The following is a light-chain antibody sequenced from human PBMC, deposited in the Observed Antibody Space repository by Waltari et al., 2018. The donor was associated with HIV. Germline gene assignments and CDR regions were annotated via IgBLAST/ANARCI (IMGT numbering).Light chain of an antibody. CDR1: SSNIGSTT. CDR3: AAWDDSLNGPV. J-gene: IGLJ2*01. CDR2: TNN. V-gene: IGLV1-44*01. Sequence: QSVLTQPPSASGTPGPRVTISCSGSSSNIGSTTVTWYQHLPGTAPKLLIYTNNQRPSGVPDRFAGSKSGTSASLAISGLQSEDEADYYCAAWDDSLNGPVFGGGTKLTVL.